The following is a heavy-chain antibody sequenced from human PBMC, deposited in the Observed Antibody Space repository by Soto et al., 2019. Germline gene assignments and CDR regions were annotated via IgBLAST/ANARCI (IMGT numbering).Heavy chain of an antibody. V-gene: IGHV4-4*02. Sequence: PSETLSLTCAVSGGSLSSSNLWSWVRPPPGKGLEWIGEIYHSGSTNYNPSLKSRVTISVDKSKNQFSLKLSSVTAADTAVYYCARVSGSYYYGMDVWGQGTTVTVSS. J-gene: IGHJ6*02. CDR2: IYHSGST. CDR1: GGSLSSSNL. D-gene: IGHD1-26*01. CDR3: ARVSGSYYYGMDV.